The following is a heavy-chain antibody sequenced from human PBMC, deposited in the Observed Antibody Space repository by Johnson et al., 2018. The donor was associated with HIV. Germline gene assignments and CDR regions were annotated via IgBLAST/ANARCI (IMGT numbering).Heavy chain of an antibody. CDR1: GFTFSSYA. CDR3: ARVFLGSSCYSDAFDI. D-gene: IGHD6-13*01. Sequence: VQLVESGGGLVQPGGSLRLSCAASGFTFSSYAMSWVRQAPGKGLEWVAVISYDGSNKYYADSVKGRFTISIDNSKNTLYLQMNSLRAEDTAVYYCARVFLGSSCYSDAFDIWCQGTMVTVSS. J-gene: IGHJ3*02. V-gene: IGHV3-30*04. CDR2: ISYDGSNK.